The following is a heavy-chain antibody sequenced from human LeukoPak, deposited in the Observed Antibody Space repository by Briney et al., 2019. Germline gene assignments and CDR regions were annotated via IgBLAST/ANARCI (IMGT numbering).Heavy chain of an antibody. D-gene: IGHD3-3*01. Sequence: SETLSLTCAVYGGSFSGYYWSWIRQPPGKGPEWIGEINHSGSTNYNPSLKSRVTISVDTSKNQFSLKLSSVTAADTAVYYCARRRFLEWSVPYYYGMDVWGQGTTVTVSS. CDR2: INHSGST. CDR3: ARRRFLEWSVPYYYGMDV. J-gene: IGHJ6*02. V-gene: IGHV4-34*01. CDR1: GGSFSGYY.